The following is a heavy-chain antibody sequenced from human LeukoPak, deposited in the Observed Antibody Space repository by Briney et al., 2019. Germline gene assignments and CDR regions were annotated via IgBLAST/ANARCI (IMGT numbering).Heavy chain of an antibody. V-gene: IGHV3-23*01. CDR2: ISGSGGST. CDR3: AKDRGVVVPAAPCY. CDR1: GFTFSSYA. D-gene: IGHD2-2*01. Sequence: GGSLRLSCAASGFTFSSYAMSWVRQSPGRGLERVSAISGSGGSTYYADSVKGRFTISRDNSKNTLYLQMNSLRAEDTAVYYCAKDRGVVVPAAPCYWGQGTLVTVSS. J-gene: IGHJ4*02.